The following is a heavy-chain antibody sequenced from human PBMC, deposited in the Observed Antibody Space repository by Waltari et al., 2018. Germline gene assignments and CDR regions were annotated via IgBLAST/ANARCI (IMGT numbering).Heavy chain of an antibody. Sequence: QVQLVQSGAEVKKPGASVKVSCKVSGHTLNELSIHWVRQAPGKGLEWMGGFDPEDGEIIYAQKFQVRVTMTEDRSIDTAYLEVSSLRSEDTAVYYCATERTYFYGSGSYYKAFQFWGQGTLVTVSS. J-gene: IGHJ4*02. CDR1: GHTLNELS. CDR3: ATERTYFYGSGSYYKAFQF. V-gene: IGHV1-24*01. CDR2: FDPEDGEI. D-gene: IGHD3-10*01.